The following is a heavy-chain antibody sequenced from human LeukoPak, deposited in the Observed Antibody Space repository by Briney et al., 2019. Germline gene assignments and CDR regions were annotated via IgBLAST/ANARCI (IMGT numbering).Heavy chain of an antibody. Sequence: PSETLSLTCTVSGGSISSYYWSWIRQPPGKGLEWIGYIYYSGNTNYNPSLKSRVTISVDTSKNQFSLKLSSVTAADTAMYYCVRDRELAYWGQGILVTVSS. J-gene: IGHJ4*02. CDR1: GGSISSYY. V-gene: IGHV4-59*01. CDR2: IYYSGNT. CDR3: VRDRELAY. D-gene: IGHD1-1*01.